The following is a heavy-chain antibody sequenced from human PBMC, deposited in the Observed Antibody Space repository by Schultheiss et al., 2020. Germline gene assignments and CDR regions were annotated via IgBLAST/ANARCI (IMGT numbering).Heavy chain of an antibody. CDR3: GTVDIARFYEA. CDR1: GFPFSRYS. V-gene: IGHV3-33*01. J-gene: IGHJ5*02. D-gene: IGHD3-16*01. Sequence: GGSLRLSFAVSGFPFSRYSMQWTRQAPGKRLEWVAVIWHDGSQRYYVDSVQGRFITSRDNSKNTVYLEMNSLRDEDTAVYFCGTVDIARFYEAWGPGALVTVSS. CDR2: IWHDGSQR.